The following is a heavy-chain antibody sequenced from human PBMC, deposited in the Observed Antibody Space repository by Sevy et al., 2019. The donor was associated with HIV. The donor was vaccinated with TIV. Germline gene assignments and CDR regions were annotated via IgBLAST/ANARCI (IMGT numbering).Heavy chain of an antibody. J-gene: IGHJ3*01. V-gene: IGHV4-31*03. CDR2: VYHSGTT. CDR3: ARDGRHHGDYFRDAFDL. CDR1: GASITSGGSC. D-gene: IGHD2-21*02. Sequence: SETLSLTCTVSGASITSGGSCWSWIRQHPGSTLEWIGYVYHSGTTYYNPSLKSRVSISLDTSKNQVSLNLASVTAADTAVYFCARDGRHHGDYFRDAFDLWGQGTMVTVSS.